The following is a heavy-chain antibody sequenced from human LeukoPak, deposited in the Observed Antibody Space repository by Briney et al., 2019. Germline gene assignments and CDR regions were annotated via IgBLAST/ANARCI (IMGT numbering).Heavy chain of an antibody. Sequence: SETLSLTCTVSGGSISSGSDYWGWIPQPAGKGLEWFGRIYTSGSTNDNPSLKSRVTISVDTSKNQFSLKLSSVTAADTAVYYCASGNSGSYYKGVFFDYWGQGTLVTVSS. V-gene: IGHV4-61*02. D-gene: IGHD1-26*01. CDR3: ASGNSGSYYKGVFFDY. CDR2: IYTSGST. CDR1: GGSISSGSDY. J-gene: IGHJ4*02.